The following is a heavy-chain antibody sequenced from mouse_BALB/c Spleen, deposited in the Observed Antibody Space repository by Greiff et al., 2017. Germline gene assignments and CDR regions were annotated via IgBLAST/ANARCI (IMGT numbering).Heavy chain of an antibody. CDR2: ISSGGST. CDR3: AREKRYGNYGRAMDY. D-gene: IGHD2-1*01. J-gene: IGHJ4*01. Sequence: EVHLVESGGGLVKPGGSLKLSCAASGFTFSSYAMSWVRQTPEKRLEWVASISSGGSTYYPDSVKGRFTISRDNARNILYLQMSSLRSEDTAMYYCAREKRYGNYGRAMDYWGQGTSVTVSS. CDR1: GFTFSSYA. V-gene: IGHV5-6-5*01.